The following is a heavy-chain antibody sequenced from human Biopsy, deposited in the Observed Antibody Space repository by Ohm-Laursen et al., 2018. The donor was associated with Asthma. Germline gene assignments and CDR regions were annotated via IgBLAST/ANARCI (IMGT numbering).Heavy chain of an antibody. V-gene: IGHV1-69*01. CDR3: ARKAGSCISRTCYSLDF. D-gene: IGHD2-2*01. Sequence: SSVKVSCNSLGGTFNTYVIGWVRQAPGQGLEWMGGINSVFGTTTYPQKFQDRVTITADDSTSTVYKELSSLRSEDTAVYYCARKAGSCISRTCYSLDFWGQGTLVTVSS. CDR2: INSVFGTT. J-gene: IGHJ4*02. CDR1: GGTFNTYV.